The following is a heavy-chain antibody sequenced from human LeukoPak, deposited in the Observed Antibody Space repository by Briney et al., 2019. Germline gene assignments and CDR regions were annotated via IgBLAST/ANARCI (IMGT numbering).Heavy chain of an antibody. CDR1: GFRFGDYW. CDR2: IKQDGAEK. D-gene: IGHD1-26*01. V-gene: IGHV3-7*01. J-gene: IGHJ4*02. Sequence: GGSLRLSCAASGFRFGDYWMTWARHVPGKGLEWVANIKQDGAEKHYAESVEGRFIISRDNAKNSLYLEMDSLKVEDTAVYYCARVGAWDLQQVFDYWAQRTLVTVSS. CDR3: ARVGAWDLQQVFDY.